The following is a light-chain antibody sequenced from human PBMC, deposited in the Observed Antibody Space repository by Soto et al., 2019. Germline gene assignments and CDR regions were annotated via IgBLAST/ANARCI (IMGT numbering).Light chain of an antibody. CDR2: GAS. Sequence: EIVLTQSPATLSLSPGERATLSCRASQSVSYTYLAWYQQKPGQAPRLLMYGASSRATGIPDRFSGSGSGTDFTRTICRLEHEDFAIDYCQQYSSSLTFGGGNEVQLK. V-gene: IGKV3-20*01. CDR1: QSVSYTY. J-gene: IGKJ4*01. CDR3: QQYSSSLT.